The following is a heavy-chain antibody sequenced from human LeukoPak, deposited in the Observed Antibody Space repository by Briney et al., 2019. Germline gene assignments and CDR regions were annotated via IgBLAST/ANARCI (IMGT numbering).Heavy chain of an antibody. CDR3: ERGHNSSSSGFYYFFMVV. D-gene: IGHD6-6*01. V-gene: IGHV3-21*06. CDR1: GFILSNFG. J-gene: IGHJ6*03. Sequence: GGSLTLSCAASGFILSNFGMRWVRQAPGKGLEWVSSISFSSTHSYYADSIQCRFTISRDNAENSLYLQMHSLRAEDTAVYYCERGHNSSSSGFYYFFMVVWGRGTTVSVPS. CDR2: ISFSSTHS.